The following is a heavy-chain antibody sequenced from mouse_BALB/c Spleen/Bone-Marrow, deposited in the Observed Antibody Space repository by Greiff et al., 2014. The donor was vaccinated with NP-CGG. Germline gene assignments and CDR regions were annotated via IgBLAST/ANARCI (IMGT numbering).Heavy chain of an antibody. V-gene: IGHV1-7*01. J-gene: IGHJ3*01. CDR2: INPSTGYT. CDR1: GYTFTSYW. CDR3: AREKVLRTCFAY. D-gene: IGHD2-14*01. Sequence: VKLQESGAELAKPGASVKMSCKASGYTFTSYWMHWVKQRPGQGLEWIGYINPSTGYTEYNQKFKDKATLTADKSSSTAYMQLSSLTSEDSAVYYCAREKVLRTCFAYWGQGTLVTVSA.